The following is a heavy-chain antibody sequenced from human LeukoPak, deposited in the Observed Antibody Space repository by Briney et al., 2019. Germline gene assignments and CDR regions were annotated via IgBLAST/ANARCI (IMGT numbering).Heavy chain of an antibody. CDR3: ARRKVRHFDY. Sequence: SETLSLTCTVSGGSISSYYWSWIRQPPGKGLEWIGYIYYSGSTNYNPSLKSRVTISVDTSKNQFSLKLSSVTAADTAVYYCARRKVRHFDYWGQGTLVTVSS. CDR1: GGSISSYY. CDR2: IYYSGST. J-gene: IGHJ4*02. V-gene: IGHV4-59*08. D-gene: IGHD3-10*01.